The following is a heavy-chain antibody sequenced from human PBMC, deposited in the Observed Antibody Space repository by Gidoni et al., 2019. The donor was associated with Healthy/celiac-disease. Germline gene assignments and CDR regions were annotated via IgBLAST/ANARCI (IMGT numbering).Heavy chain of an antibody. CDR2: ISSSSSYI. Sequence: EVQLVESGGGLVKPGGSLRLSCAASGFTFSSYSMNWVRQAPGKGLEWVSSISSSSSYIYYADSVKGRFTISRDNAKNSRYLQMNSLRAEDTAVYYCASDRSSSWYEDYYGMDVWGQGTTVTVSS. D-gene: IGHD6-13*01. CDR3: ASDRSSSWYEDYYGMDV. CDR1: GFTFSSYS. V-gene: IGHV3-21*01. J-gene: IGHJ6*02.